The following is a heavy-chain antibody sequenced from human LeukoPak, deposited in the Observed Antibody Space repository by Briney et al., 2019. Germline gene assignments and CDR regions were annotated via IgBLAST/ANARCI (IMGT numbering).Heavy chain of an antibody. V-gene: IGHV1-69*10. CDR3: ARDRGYCSSTSCYGPDWYFDL. CDR1: GGTFSSYA. J-gene: IGHJ2*01. CDR2: IIPILGTA. D-gene: IGHD2-2*01. Sequence: GASVKVSCKASGGTFSSYAISWVRQAPGQGLEWMGGIIPILGTANYAQKFQGRVTITADKSTSTAYMVLSSLRSEDTAVYYCARDRGYCSSTSCYGPDWYFDLWGRGTLVTVSS.